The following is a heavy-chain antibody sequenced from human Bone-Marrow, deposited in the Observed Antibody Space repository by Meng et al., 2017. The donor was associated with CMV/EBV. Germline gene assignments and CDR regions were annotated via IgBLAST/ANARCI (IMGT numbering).Heavy chain of an antibody. J-gene: IGHJ4*02. CDR3: ARVLTTIFGVDPVDY. CDR2: INPNSGGT. V-gene: IGHV1-2*02. D-gene: IGHD3-3*01. CDR1: GSTFTGYY. Sequence: SGSTFTGYYMHWVRQAPGQGLEWMGWINPNSGGTNYAQKFQDRVTMTRDTSISTAYMELSRLRSDDTAVYYCARVLTTIFGVDPVDYWGQGTLVTVSS.